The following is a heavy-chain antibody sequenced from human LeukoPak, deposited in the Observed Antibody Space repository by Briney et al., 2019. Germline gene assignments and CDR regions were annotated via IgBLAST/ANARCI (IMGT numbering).Heavy chain of an antibody. Sequence: EASVKVSCKASGYTFTGYYLHWVRQAPGQGLEWMGWINPNSGGTSYAQKFQDRVTMTRDTPTSTAYMELSRLRSDDTAVYYCTRDPGDTAMAKYYFDYWGQGTLVTVSS. CDR1: GYTFTGYY. V-gene: IGHV1-2*02. J-gene: IGHJ4*02. D-gene: IGHD5-18*01. CDR3: TRDPGDTAMAKYYFDY. CDR2: INPNSGGT.